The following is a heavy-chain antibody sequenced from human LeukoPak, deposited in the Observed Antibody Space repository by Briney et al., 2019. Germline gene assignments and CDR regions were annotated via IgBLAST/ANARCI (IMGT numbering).Heavy chain of an antibody. J-gene: IGHJ4*02. V-gene: IGHV1-2*02. Sequence: ASVKVSCKASGYTFTGYYMHWVRQAPGQGLGWMGWINPNSGGANYAQKFQGRVTMTRDTSISTAYMELSGLRSDDTAVYYCARERGSYVDYWGQGTLVTVSS. CDR3: ARERGSYVDY. CDR2: INPNSGGA. CDR1: GYTFTGYY. D-gene: IGHD5-18*01.